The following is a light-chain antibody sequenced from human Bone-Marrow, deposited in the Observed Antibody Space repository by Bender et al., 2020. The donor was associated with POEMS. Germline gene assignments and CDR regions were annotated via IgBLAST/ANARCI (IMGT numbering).Light chain of an antibody. CDR3: QVWDSSSHHVV. Sequence: SYVLTQPPSVSVAPGQTARITCGGNNIGSKGVHWYQQTPGQAPVLVVYDDSDRPSGIPERFSGANSGNTATLTISRVEDDDEADYYCQVWDSSSHHVVFGGGTKLTVL. J-gene: IGLJ2*01. V-gene: IGLV3-21*02. CDR2: DDS. CDR1: NIGSKG.